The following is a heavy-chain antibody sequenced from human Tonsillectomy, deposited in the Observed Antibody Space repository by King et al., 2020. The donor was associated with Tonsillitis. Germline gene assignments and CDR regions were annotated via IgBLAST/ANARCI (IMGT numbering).Heavy chain of an antibody. CDR2: IYYSGST. D-gene: IGHD4-17*01. J-gene: IGHJ3*02. CDR3: ARNALYGDFPFGI. V-gene: IGHV4-59*01. Sequence: VQLQESGPGLVKPSETLYLTCTVSGGSISSYYWSWIRQPPGKGLEWIGYIYYSGSTNYNPSLKSRVTISVDTSKNQFSLKLSSVTAADTAVYYCARNALYGDFPFGIWGQGTMVTVSS. CDR1: GGSISSYY.